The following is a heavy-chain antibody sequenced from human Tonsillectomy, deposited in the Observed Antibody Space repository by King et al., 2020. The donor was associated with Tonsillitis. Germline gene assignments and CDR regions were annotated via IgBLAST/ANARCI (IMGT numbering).Heavy chain of an antibody. CDR2: IYYSGST. Sequence: LPLQESGPGLVKPSETLSLTCTVSGGSISSSTYYWGWIRQPPGKGLEWIGTIYYSGSTYYNPSLESRLTISVDTSKNQFSLKLTSVTAADTAVYYCARRGSGWSNYFDYWGQGTLVTVSS. CDR1: GGSISSSTYY. D-gene: IGHD6-19*01. V-gene: IGHV4-39*01. CDR3: ARRGSGWSNYFDY. J-gene: IGHJ4*02.